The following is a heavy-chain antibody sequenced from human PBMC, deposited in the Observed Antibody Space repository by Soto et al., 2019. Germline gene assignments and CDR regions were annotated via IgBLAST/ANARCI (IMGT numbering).Heavy chain of an antibody. CDR2: IYYRGNT. V-gene: IGHV4-39*07. Sequence: SETPSLTCTVAGGSISSSSYYWGWIRQPPGKGLEWIGSIYYRGNTYYNPSLKSRVTISVDTSKNQFSLKLSSVTAADTAVYYCARGGYSGYDYWFDPWGQGTLVTVSS. CDR1: GGSISSSSYY. J-gene: IGHJ5*02. CDR3: ARGGYSGYDYWFDP. D-gene: IGHD5-12*01.